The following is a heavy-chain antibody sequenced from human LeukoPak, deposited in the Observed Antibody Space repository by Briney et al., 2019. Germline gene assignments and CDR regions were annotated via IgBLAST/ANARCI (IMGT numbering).Heavy chain of an antibody. V-gene: IGHV5-51*01. CDR3: ARQPITIVGVAIYGDTFDI. CDR1: GYSFTSYW. D-gene: IGHD3-3*01. J-gene: IGHJ3*02. Sequence: KNGESLMISCKGSGYSFTSYWIGWVRQMPGKRLEWMGIIYPGDSDTRYSPSFQGQVTISADKSISTAYLQSSSLKASDTAMYYCARQPITIVGVAIYGDTFDIWGQGTMVTVSS. CDR2: IYPGDSDT.